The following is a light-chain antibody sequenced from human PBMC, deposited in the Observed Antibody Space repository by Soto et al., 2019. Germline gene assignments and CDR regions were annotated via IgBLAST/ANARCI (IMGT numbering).Light chain of an antibody. CDR3: SLYTSSSTYV. CDR2: EVS. Sequence: QSALTQPPSVSGSPGQSVTISCTGTSSDVGSYNRVSWYQQPPGTAPKLMIYEVSNRPSGVPDRFSGSKSGNTASLTIPGLQAEDEADYYCSLYTSSSTYVFGTGTQLTVL. V-gene: IGLV2-18*01. CDR1: SSDVGSYNR. J-gene: IGLJ1*01.